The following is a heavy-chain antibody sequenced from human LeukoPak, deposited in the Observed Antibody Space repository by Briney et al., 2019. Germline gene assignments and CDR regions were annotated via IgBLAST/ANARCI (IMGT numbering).Heavy chain of an antibody. V-gene: IGHV1-2*02. CDR3: ARAGDPDGYNSGDFDY. CDR2: INPNSGGT. CDR1: GYTFTGYY. J-gene: IGHJ4*02. D-gene: IGHD5-24*01. Sequence: ASVKVSCKASGYTFTGYYMHWVRQAPGQGLEWMGWINPNSGGTNYAQKFQGRVTMTRDTSISTAYMELSRLRSDDTAVYYRARAGDPDGYNSGDFDYWGQGTLVTVSS.